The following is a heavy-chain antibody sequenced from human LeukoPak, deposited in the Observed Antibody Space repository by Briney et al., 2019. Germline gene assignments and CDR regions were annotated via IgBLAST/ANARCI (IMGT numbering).Heavy chain of an antibody. CDR3: ARVGIVGASRGYYYYGMDV. CDR2: MNPNSGNT. V-gene: IGHV1-8*01. J-gene: IGHJ6*02. D-gene: IGHD1-26*01. Sequence: ASVKVSCKASGYTFTSYDINWVRQATGQGLEWMGWMNPNSGNTGYAQKFQGRVTMTRNTSISTAYMELSSLRSGDTAVYYCARVGIVGASRGYYYYGMDVWGQGTTVTVSS. CDR1: GYTFTSYD.